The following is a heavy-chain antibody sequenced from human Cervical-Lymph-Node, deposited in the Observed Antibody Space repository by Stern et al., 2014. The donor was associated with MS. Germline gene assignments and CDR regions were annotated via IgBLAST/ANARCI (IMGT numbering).Heavy chain of an antibody. CDR3: ARVLLVRGLDP. V-gene: IGHV4-59*01. Sequence: VQLLESGPGLVKPSETLSLTCTVSGGSISSYYWSWIRQPPVKGLEWIGYIYYSGSTNYNPSLKSRVTISVDTSKNQFSLKLSSVTAADTAVYYCARVLLVRGLDPWGQGTLVTVSS. J-gene: IGHJ5*02. CDR2: IYYSGST. CDR1: GGSISSYY. D-gene: IGHD3-10*01.